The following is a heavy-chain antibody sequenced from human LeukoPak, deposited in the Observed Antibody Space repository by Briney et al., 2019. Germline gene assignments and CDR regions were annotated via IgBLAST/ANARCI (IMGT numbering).Heavy chain of an antibody. Sequence: GGSLRLSCAASGFTFSASALHWVRQASGKGLEWVGRIRSKANSYATEYAASLKGRFTISRDDSKNTAYLQMNSLKTEDTAMYYCTTRNPDAFDIWGQGTMVTVSS. CDR1: GFTFSASA. V-gene: IGHV3-73*01. CDR3: TTRNPDAFDI. J-gene: IGHJ3*02. CDR2: IRSKANSYAT.